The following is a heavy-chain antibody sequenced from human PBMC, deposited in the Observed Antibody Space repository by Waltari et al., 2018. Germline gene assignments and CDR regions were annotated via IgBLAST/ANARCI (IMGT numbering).Heavy chain of an antibody. J-gene: IGHJ4*02. Sequence: EVQLVESGGGLVQPGGSLRLPCAASGFTFSSYELNWVRQAPGKGLEWVSYISSSGTTIYYADSVRGRFTISRDNAKNSLYLQMNSLRAEDTAVYYCARPKGGYDSSGYYPTPFDYWGQGTLVTVSS. CDR1: GFTFSSYE. CDR2: ISSSGTTI. CDR3: ARPKGGYDSSGYYPTPFDY. V-gene: IGHV3-48*03. D-gene: IGHD3-22*01.